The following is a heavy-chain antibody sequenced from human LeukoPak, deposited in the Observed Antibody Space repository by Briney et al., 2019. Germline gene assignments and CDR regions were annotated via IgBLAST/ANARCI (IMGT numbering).Heavy chain of an antibody. CDR1: GGALSGDY. D-gene: IGHD1-26*01. Sequence: PSETLSLTCAVYGGALSGDYWNWIGPPPGKGRDCIRSVYYSGSSYPTTSLNSRVNISIDTSKHKFPVKLSSVTAADTDVYCCARFNGGSYQHYLDYWGQGTLVTVSS. J-gene: IGHJ4*02. CDR2: VYYSGSS. V-gene: IGHV4-34*11. CDR3: ARFNGGSYQHYLDY.